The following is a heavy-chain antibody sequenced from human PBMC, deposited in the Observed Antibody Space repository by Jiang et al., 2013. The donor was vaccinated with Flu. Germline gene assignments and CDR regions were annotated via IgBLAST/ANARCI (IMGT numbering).Heavy chain of an antibody. V-gene: IGHV3-23*01. CDR1: GFTFSSYA. CDR3: AKEGALVGASQFDY. CDR2: ISGSGGRT. J-gene: IGHJ4*02. Sequence: LESGGGLVQPGGSLRLSCAASGFTFSSYAMSWVRQAPGKGLEWVSAISGSGGRTFYADSVKGRLTISRDNSKNTLYLEMNSLRDDDTAVYYCAKEGALVGASQFDYWGQGTLVTVSA. D-gene: IGHD1-26*01.